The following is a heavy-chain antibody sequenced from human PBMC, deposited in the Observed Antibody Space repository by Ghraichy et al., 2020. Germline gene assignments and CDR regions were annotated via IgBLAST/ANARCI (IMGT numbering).Heavy chain of an antibody. J-gene: IGHJ2*01. Sequence: GGSLRLSCEASGFTFSNYEMTWVRQAPGKGLEWVSYISSETTTIYFADSVKGRFTISRDNAKNSLYLQMNSLRAEDTAVYYCARAPLYTVTTGGYYFDLWGRGTLVTVSS. D-gene: IGHD4-17*01. V-gene: IGHV3-48*03. CDR2: ISSETTTI. CDR1: GFTFSNYE. CDR3: ARAPLYTVTTGGYYFDL.